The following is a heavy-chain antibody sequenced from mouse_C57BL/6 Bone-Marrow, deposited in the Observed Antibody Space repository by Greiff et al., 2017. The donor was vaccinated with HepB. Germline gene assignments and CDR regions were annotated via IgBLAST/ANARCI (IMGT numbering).Heavy chain of an antibody. CDR2: SRNKANDYTT. J-gene: IGHJ2*01. CDR3: ARDGLGRGSFDY. D-gene: IGHD4-1*01. Sequence: DVKLVESGGGLVQSGRSLRLSCATSGFTFSDFYMEWVRQAPGKGLEWIAASRNKANDYTTEYSASVKGRFIVSRDTSQSILYLQMNALRAEDTAIYYCARDGLGRGSFDYWGQGTTLTVSS. CDR1: GFTFSDFY. V-gene: IGHV7-1*01.